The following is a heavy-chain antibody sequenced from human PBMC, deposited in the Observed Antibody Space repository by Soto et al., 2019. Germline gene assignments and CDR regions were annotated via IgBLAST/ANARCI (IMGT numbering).Heavy chain of an antibody. D-gene: IGHD3-16*01. CDR2: ISPYTGKT. V-gene: IGHV1-18*01. CDR1: GYIFVNYG. Sequence: QVQLEQSGDEVKKPGASVKVSCKASGYIFVNYGIAWVRQAPGQGLEWLGWISPYTGKTYYATKVQGRLTLTTDTSTNTAFMDLGSLTSADTAVYYCAMVDLYVTPTPQDVWGQGTTVTVSS. J-gene: IGHJ6*02. CDR3: AMVDLYVTPTPQDV.